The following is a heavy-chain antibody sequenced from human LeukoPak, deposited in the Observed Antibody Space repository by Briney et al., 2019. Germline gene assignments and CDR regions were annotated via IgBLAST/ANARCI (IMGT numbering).Heavy chain of an antibody. CDR3: AREVLIVVEPAANTVDY. V-gene: IGHV3-21*01. D-gene: IGHD2-15*01. CDR1: GFTFRDYT. CDR2: IDTSGTYI. J-gene: IGHJ4*02. Sequence: GGSLRLSCAASGFTFRDYTMNWVGQAPGKGLEWVSAIDTSGTYIKYADSVKGRFTVSRDNAKNSVFLQMNSLRVEDTAVYFCAREVLIVVEPAANTVDYWGQGTRVTVSS.